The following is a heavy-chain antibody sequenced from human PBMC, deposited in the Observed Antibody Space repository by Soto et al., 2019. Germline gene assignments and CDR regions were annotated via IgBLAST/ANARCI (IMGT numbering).Heavy chain of an antibody. D-gene: IGHD4-17*01. CDR2: ISGSGGST. J-gene: IGHJ4*01. V-gene: IGHV3-23*01. CDR1: GFTFSSYA. Sequence: GGSLRLSCAASGFTFSSYAMSWVRQAPGKGLEWVSAISGSGGSTYYADSVKGRFTISRDNSKNTLYLQMNSLKIGDTAVYYCTTDSRTTVPEVRFDFWGHGTLVTVSS. CDR3: TTDSRTTVPEVRFDF.